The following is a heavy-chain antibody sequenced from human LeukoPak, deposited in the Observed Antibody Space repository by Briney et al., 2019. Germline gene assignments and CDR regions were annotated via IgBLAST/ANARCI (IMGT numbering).Heavy chain of an antibody. D-gene: IGHD3-10*01. CDR3: ARHPELYFFDY. V-gene: IGHV4-59*08. CDR1: GXSISSYY. J-gene: IGHJ4*02. Sequence: PSETLSLTCTVSGXSISSYYWSWIRQPPGKGLEWIGYISYSGSTNYNPSLKSRVTISADTSKNQVSLTLSSVTAADTAVYYCARHPELYFFDYRGQGTLVTVSS. CDR2: ISYSGST.